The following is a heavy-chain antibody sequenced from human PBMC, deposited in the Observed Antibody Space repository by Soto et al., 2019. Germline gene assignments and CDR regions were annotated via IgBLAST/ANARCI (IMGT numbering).Heavy chain of an antibody. CDR1: GASISSTYW. Sequence: QLRESGPGLVKPSGTLSLTCFVSGASISSTYWWSWVRQTPGKRLEWIGQIYHTGTTSYNPSLKTRVTISLDKSTNQFSLRLTSMTAADTAVYYCATLPPRIVVVMTDLPTWGQGTLVTVSS. D-gene: IGHD2-15*01. V-gene: IGHV4-4*02. CDR3: ATLPPRIVVVMTDLPT. J-gene: IGHJ5*02. CDR2: IYHTGTT.